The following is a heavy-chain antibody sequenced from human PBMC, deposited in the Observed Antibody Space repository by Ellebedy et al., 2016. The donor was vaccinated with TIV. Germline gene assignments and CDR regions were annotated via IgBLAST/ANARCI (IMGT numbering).Heavy chain of an antibody. D-gene: IGHD3-10*01. CDR1: GYTFTSYD. CDR2: MNPNSGNT. J-gene: IGHJ5*02. CDR3: ARVVFRVRGVIRSPYSIDP. Sequence: ASVKVSXXASGYTFTSYDINWVRQATGQGLEWMGWMNPNSGNTGYAQKFQGRVTMTRNTSISTAYMELSSLRSEDTAVYYCARVVFRVRGVIRSPYSIDPWGQGTLVTVSS. V-gene: IGHV1-8*01.